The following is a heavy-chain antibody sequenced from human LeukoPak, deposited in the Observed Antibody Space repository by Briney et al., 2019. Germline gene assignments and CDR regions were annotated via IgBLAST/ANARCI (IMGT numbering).Heavy chain of an antibody. J-gene: IGHJ6*02. D-gene: IGHD2-15*01. V-gene: IGHV4-59*08. Sequence: PSETLSLTCTASGCSVSSYCWSWIRQPPGKGLEWIGYVYYSGSTNYKPSLKSRVTISVATSKTQFSLRLSSVTAADPAVYYCARHLGPGWHAMDVWGQGATVTVSS. CDR2: VYYSGST. CDR3: ARHLGPGWHAMDV. CDR1: GCSVSSYC.